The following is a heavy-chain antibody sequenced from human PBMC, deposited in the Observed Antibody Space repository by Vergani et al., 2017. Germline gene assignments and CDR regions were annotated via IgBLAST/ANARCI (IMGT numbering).Heavy chain of an antibody. CDR1: GGSISTGGYY. CDR3: ARRSYMPAPPTYYSFDF. J-gene: IGHJ4*02. V-gene: IGHV4-31*03. CDR2: VYDSGNT. D-gene: IGHD2-2*01. Sequence: QVHLQESGPGLVKPSETLSLSCTVSGGSISTGGYYWIWIRQRPGKALGWIGFVYDSGNTYYNPSLEGRVSISADTSKNQFSLKLNFVTAADTAVYYCARRSYMPAPPTYYSFDFWGRGTLVTVSS.